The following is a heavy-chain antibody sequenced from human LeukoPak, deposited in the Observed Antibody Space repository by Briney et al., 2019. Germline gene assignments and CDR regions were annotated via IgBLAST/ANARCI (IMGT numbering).Heavy chain of an antibody. CDR2: IYPGDSDT. CDR1: GYSFTSYR. CDR3: ARHRRALVATTNWFDP. D-gene: IGHD5-12*01. Sequence: GESLKISCKGSGYSFTSYRIGWVRQMPGKGLEWMGIIYPGDSDTRYSPSFQGQVTISADKSISTAYLQWSSLKASDTAMYYCARHRRALVATTNWFDPWGQGTLVTVSS. J-gene: IGHJ5*02. V-gene: IGHV5-51*01.